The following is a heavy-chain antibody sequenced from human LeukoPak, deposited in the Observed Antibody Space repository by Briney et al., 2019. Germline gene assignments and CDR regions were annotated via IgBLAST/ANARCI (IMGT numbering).Heavy chain of an antibody. J-gene: IGHJ5*02. V-gene: IGHV1-2*02. CDR2: INPNSGGT. CDR1: GGTFSSYA. CDR3: AREGDVVVPASAFDP. D-gene: IGHD2-2*01. Sequence: ASVKVSCRASGGTFSSYAISWVRQAPGQGLEWMGWINPNSGGTNYAQKFQGRVTMTRDTSISTAYMELSRLRSDDTAVYYCAREGDVVVPASAFDPWGQGTLVAVSS.